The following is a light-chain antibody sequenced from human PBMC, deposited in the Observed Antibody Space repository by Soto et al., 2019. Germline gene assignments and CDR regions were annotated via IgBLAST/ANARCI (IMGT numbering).Light chain of an antibody. CDR1: QTITMY. V-gene: IGKV1-39*01. Sequence: DIQMTQSPSSVSASVGDRVTITCRAGQTITMYLNWYQQKPGKAPNLLIYGVSNLQSGVPSRFTGSGSGTDFTLTISRLQPDDFATYFRLQTYDPPWTFGLGTKVEIK. CDR2: GVS. CDR3: LQTYDPPWT. J-gene: IGKJ1*01.